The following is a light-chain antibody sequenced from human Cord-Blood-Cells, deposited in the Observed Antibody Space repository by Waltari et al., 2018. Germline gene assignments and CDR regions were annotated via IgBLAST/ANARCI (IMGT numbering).Light chain of an antibody. V-gene: IGKV2-28*01. CDR1: QSLLHSNGYNY. J-gene: IGKJ1*01. CDR2: LGV. Sequence: DIVMTQSPLSLPVTPGEPASISCRSSQSLLHSNGYNYLDWYLQKPGQSPQLLIYLGVNRASGVPDRFSGSGSGTDFTLKISRVEAEDVGVYYCMQALQTPRTFGQGTKVEIK. CDR3: MQALQTPRT.